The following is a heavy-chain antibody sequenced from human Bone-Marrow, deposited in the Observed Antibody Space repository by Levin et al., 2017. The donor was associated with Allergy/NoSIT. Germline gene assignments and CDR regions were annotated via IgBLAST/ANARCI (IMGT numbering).Heavy chain of an antibody. Sequence: GSLRLSCTVSGGSITNYYWSWIRQSPGKGLEWIGYIYHNGKANYNPSLKSRVTISVDTSKNQFSLNLRSVTAADTAVYYCARNPWIQLWLPYGMDVWGQGTTVTVSS. D-gene: IGHD5-18*01. V-gene: IGHV4-59*01. CDR2: IYHNGKA. J-gene: IGHJ6*02. CDR3: ARNPWIQLWLPYGMDV. CDR1: GGSITNYY.